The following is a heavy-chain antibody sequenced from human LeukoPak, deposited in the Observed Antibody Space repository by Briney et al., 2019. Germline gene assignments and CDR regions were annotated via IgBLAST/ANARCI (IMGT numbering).Heavy chain of an antibody. J-gene: IGHJ4*02. CDR2: IKQDGSEK. Sequence: GGSLRLSCAASGFTFSSYWMSWVRQAPGKGLEWVANIKQDGSEKYYVDSVKGRFTTSRDNAKNSLYLQMNSLRAEDTAVYYCARDFKFYDFWSGYYTAYYFDYWGQGTLVTVSS. CDR3: ARDFKFYDFWSGYYTAYYFDY. CDR1: GFTFSSYW. V-gene: IGHV3-7*01. D-gene: IGHD3-3*01.